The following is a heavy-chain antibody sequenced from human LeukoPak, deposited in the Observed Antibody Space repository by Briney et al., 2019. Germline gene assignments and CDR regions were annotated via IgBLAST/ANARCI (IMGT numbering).Heavy chain of an antibody. D-gene: IGHD2-15*01. CDR1: GGSISSYY. Sequence: SETLSLTCTVSGGSISSYYWSWIRQPPGKGLEWIGYIYYSGSTNYNPSLKSRVTISVDTSKNQFSLKLSSVTAADTAVYYCARTRVVVAATPAGLDAFDIWGQGTMVTVSS. J-gene: IGHJ3*02. CDR3: ARTRVVVAATPAGLDAFDI. V-gene: IGHV4-59*01. CDR2: IYYSGST.